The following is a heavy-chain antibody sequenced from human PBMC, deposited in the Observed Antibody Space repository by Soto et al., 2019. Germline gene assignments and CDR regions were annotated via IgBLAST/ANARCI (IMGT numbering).Heavy chain of an antibody. J-gene: IGHJ5*02. V-gene: IGHV3-30-3*01. CDR2: ISYDGSNK. CDR3: ARGQWLVRDWFDP. Sequence: GGSLRLSCAASGFTFSSYAMHWVRQAPGKGLEWVAVISYDGSNKYYADSVKGRFTISRDNSKNTLYLQMNSLRAEDTAVYYCARGQWLVRDWFDPWGQGTLVTVSS. D-gene: IGHD6-19*01. CDR1: GFTFSSYA.